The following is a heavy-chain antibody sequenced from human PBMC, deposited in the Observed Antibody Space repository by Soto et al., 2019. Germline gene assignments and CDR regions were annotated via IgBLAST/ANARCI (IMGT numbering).Heavy chain of an antibody. D-gene: IGHD1-7*01. CDR2: IYPGDSDT. CDR1: GYSFTSYW. J-gene: IGHJ5*02. CDR3: ARPITGTTSGFWFDP. V-gene: IGHV5-51*01. Sequence: PGESLKISCKGSGYSFTSYWIGWVRQMPGKGLEWMGIIYPGDSDTRYSPSFQGQVTISADKSISTAYLQWSSLKASDTAMYYCARPITGTTSGFWFDPWGQGTLVTVSS.